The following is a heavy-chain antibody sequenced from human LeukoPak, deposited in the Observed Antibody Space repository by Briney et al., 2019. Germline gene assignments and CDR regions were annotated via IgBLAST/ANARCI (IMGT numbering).Heavy chain of an antibody. CDR3: AKGGGGYYDY. CDR2: ISASGSGT. V-gene: IGHV3-23*01. CDR1: GLSFSSYG. Sequence: GGTLRLSCAASGLSFSSYGMAWVRQAPGKGLEWVSAISASGSGTYYADSVKGRFTISRDNSKNTLFLQMNSLRADDTAVYYCAKGGGGYYDYWGQGTLVTVSS. D-gene: IGHD3-16*01. J-gene: IGHJ4*02.